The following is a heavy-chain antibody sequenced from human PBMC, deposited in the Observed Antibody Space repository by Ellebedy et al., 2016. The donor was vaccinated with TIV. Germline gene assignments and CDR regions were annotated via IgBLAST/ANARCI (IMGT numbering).Heavy chain of an antibody. CDR2: IGTAGDT. Sequence: GESLKISCAASGFTFSSYDMHWVRQATGKGLEWVSAIGTAGDTYYPGSVKGRFTISRENAKNSLYLQMNSLRAEDTAVYYCAREGAVAGYFDYWGQGTLVTVSS. J-gene: IGHJ4*02. D-gene: IGHD6-19*01. CDR1: GFTFSSYD. V-gene: IGHV3-13*01. CDR3: AREGAVAGYFDY.